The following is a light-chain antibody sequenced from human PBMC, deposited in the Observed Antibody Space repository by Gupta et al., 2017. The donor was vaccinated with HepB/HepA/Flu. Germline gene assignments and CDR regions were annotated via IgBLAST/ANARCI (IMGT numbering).Light chain of an antibody. CDR3: QQRSNWPRGVT. V-gene: IGKV3-11*01. Sequence: EIVLTQSPATLSLSTGERATLSCRGSASVSSYLAWYQKKPGQAPRLLIYDASNRATCIPARFSGSGSGTYFTLTISSLEPEDFAVYYCQQRSNWPRGVTFGQGTRLESK. CDR2: DAS. J-gene: IGKJ5*01. CDR1: ASVSSY.